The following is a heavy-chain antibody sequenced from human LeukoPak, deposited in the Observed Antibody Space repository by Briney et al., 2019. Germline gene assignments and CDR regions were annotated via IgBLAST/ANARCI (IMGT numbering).Heavy chain of an antibody. J-gene: IGHJ4*02. CDR2: TYYKSKWYN. V-gene: IGHV6-1*01. Sequence: SQTLSLTCAISGDSVSSNSAAWTWIRQSPSRGLEWLGRTYYKSKWYNDYAVSVKSRMTINPDTSTHQFSLQLSSVTPEGTAVYYCARGSSSWSFDYWGQGTLVTVSS. CDR3: ARGSSSWSFDY. CDR1: GDSVSSNSAA. D-gene: IGHD6-13*01.